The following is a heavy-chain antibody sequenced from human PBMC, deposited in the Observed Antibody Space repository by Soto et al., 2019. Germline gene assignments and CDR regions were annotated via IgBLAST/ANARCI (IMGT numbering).Heavy chain of an antibody. D-gene: IGHD4-17*01. V-gene: IGHV1-69*13. CDR3: ARISAAVTTRTNWFDP. CDR2: IIPIFGTA. J-gene: IGHJ5*02. CDR1: GGTFSSYA. Sequence: ASVKVSCKASGGTFSSYAIRWVRQAPGQGLEWMGGIIPIFGTANYAQKFQGRVTITADESTSTAYMELSSVRSEDTAVYYCARISAAVTTRTNWFDPWGQGTLVTVSS.